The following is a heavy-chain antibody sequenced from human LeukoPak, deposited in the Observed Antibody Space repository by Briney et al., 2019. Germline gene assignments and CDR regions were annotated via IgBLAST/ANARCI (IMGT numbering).Heavy chain of an antibody. CDR2: IYYSGST. CDR1: GGSISSYY. V-gene: IGHV4-59*08. J-gene: IGHJ4*02. Sequence: SETLSLTCTVSGGSISSYYWSWIRQPPGKGLEWIGYIYYSGSTNYNPSLKSRVTISVDTSKNQFSLKLSSVTAADTAVYYCARHLYSHDYDYWGQGTLVTVFS. CDR3: ARHLYSHDYDY. D-gene: IGHD5-18*01.